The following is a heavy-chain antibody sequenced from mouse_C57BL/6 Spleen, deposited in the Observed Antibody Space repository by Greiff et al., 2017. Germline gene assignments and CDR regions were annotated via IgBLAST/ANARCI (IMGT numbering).Heavy chain of an antibody. Sequence: LQQPGAELVKPGASVKLSCKASGYTFTSYWMQWVKQRPGQGLEWIGEIDPSDSYTNYNQKFKGKATLTVDTSSSTAYMQLSSLTSEDSAVYYCARNVPWYFDVWGTGTTVTVSS. CDR2: IDPSDSYT. CDR1: GYTFTSYW. CDR3: ARNVPWYFDV. J-gene: IGHJ1*03. V-gene: IGHV1-50*01.